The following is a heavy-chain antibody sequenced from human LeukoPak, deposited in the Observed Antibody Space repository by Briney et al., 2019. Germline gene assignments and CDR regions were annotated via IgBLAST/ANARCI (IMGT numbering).Heavy chain of an antibody. CDR1: GGTFSSYA. V-gene: IGHV1-69*05. Sequence: GASVKVSCKASGGTFSSYAISWVRQAPGQGLEWMGRIIPIFGTANYAQKFQGRVTITTDESTSTAYMELSSLRSEDTAVYYCARDRYSCSWYYLDYWGQGTLVTVSS. CDR2: IIPIFGTA. CDR3: ARDRYSCSWYYLDY. D-gene: IGHD6-13*01. J-gene: IGHJ4*02.